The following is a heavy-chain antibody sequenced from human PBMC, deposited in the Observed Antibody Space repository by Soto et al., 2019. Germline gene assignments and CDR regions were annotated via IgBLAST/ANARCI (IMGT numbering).Heavy chain of an antibody. V-gene: IGHV1-3*01. Sequence: QVQLVQSGAEVKKPGASVKVSCKASGYTFTSYAMHWVRQAPGQRLEWMGWINAGNGNTKYSQKFQGRVTITRDTSVSTAYMELSSLRSEDTAVYYCARGLNGYLHYFDYWGQGTPVTVSS. J-gene: IGHJ4*02. CDR3: ARGLNGYLHYFDY. CDR2: INAGNGNT. D-gene: IGHD5-18*01. CDR1: GYTFTSYA.